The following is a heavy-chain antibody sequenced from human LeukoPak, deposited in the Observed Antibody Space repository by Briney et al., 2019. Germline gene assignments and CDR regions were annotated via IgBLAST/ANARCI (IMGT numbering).Heavy chain of an antibody. J-gene: IGHJ4*02. V-gene: IGHV4-59*01. Sequence: GSLRLSCAASGFTFNKAWMNWVRQPPGKGLEWIGYIYYSGSTNYNPSLKSRVTISVDTSKNQFSLKLSSVTAADTAVYYCARGYYDILTGYYPLDYWGQGTLVTVSS. CDR3: ARGYYDILTGYYPLDY. CDR2: IYYSGST. CDR1: GFTFNKAW. D-gene: IGHD3-9*01.